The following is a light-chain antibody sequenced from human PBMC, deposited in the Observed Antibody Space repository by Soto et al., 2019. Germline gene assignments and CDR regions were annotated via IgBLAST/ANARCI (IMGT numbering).Light chain of an antibody. Sequence: QSVLTQPPSVSGAPGQRVTISCIGSSSNIGTVYDVHWYQQLPGTAPKLLIYDNSHRPSGVPDRFSGSKSGTSASLAITGLQAADKADYYCQSYDSNLSAYVFGTGTKLTVL. CDR2: DNS. CDR3: QSYDSNLSAYV. CDR1: SSNIGTVYD. V-gene: IGLV1-40*01. J-gene: IGLJ1*01.